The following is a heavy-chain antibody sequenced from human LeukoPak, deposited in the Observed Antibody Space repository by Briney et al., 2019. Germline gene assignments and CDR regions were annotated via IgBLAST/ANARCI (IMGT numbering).Heavy chain of an antibody. CDR2: ISSSSYI. D-gene: IGHD1-26*01. V-gene: IGHV3-21*01. CDR1: GFTFSSYS. Sequence: PGGSLRLSCAASGFTFSSYSMNWVRQAPGKGLEWVSSISSSSYIYYADSVKGRFTISRDNAKNSLYLQMNSLRAEDTATYYCARPVDSANGMDVWGQGTTVTVSS. J-gene: IGHJ6*02. CDR3: ARPVDSANGMDV.